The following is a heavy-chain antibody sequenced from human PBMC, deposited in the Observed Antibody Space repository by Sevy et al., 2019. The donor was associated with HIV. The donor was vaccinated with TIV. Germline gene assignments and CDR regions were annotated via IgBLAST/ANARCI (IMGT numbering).Heavy chain of an antibody. D-gene: IGHD6-6*01. J-gene: IGHJ6*02. CDR2: ISGRGAST. V-gene: IGHV3-23*01. Sequence: GGSLRLSYAASGFTFSSYVMSWVRQAPIKGLEWVSAISGRGASTYYADSVKGRFTISRDNSKNTLYLQMNSLRAEDTAVYYCAGSSSYYYGMDVWGQGTTVTVSS. CDR3: AGSSSYYYGMDV. CDR1: GFTFSSYV.